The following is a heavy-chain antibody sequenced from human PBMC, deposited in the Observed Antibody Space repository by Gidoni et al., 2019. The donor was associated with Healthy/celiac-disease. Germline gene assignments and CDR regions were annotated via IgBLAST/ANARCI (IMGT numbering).Heavy chain of an antibody. J-gene: IGHJ4*02. Sequence: EVQLLESGGGLVQPGGSLRLSCAAAGFPFRSYAMSWVRQAPGKGLEWVSAISGSGGSTYYADSVKGRFTISRDNSKNTLYLQMNSLRAEDTAVYYCAKFRKMATISWGYQWGQGTLVTVSS. CDR1: GFPFRSYA. D-gene: IGHD5-12*01. CDR3: AKFRKMATISWGYQ. V-gene: IGHV3-23*01. CDR2: ISGSGGST.